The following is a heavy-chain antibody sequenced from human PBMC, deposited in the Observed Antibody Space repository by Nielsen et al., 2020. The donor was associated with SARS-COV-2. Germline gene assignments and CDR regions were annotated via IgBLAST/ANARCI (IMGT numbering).Heavy chain of an antibody. V-gene: IGHV5-51*01. D-gene: IGHD2-8*01. Sequence: GESLKISCEASGYIFTNYWIAWVRQVPGKGLEWMGIIYPGDSDTRYNPSFQGQVTMSVDKSITTAYLQWSSLKDSDTGTYYCARLGGYSTPWYWFDPWGQGTLVTVSS. CDR1: GYIFTNYW. CDR3: ARLGGYSTPWYWFDP. CDR2: IYPGDSDT. J-gene: IGHJ5*02.